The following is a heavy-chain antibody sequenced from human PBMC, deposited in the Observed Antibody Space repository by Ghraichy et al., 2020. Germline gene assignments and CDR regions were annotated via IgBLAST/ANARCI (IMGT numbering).Heavy chain of an antibody. V-gene: IGHV4-31*03. CDR1: GGSINNDGYH. CDR2: IYYSGTN. D-gene: IGHD2-15*01. J-gene: IGHJ6*02. CDR3: ARGSLVGMDV. Sequence: SETLSLTCSVSGGSINNDGYHWTWIRKHPGKGLEWIGHIYYSGTNYYNSSLKSRIVISLDTSRSQFSLRLTSVTAADTAVYYCARGSLVGMDVWGQGTSVTVSS.